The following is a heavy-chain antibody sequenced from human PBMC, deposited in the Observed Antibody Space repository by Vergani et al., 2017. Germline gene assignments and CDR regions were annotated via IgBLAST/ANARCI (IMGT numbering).Heavy chain of an antibody. CDR3: AREILDYYDSSGYYYGAFDI. D-gene: IGHD3-22*01. Sequence: QVQLVESGGGVVQPGRSLRLSCAASGFTFSSYGMHWVRQAPGKGLEWVAGIWYDGSNKYYADSVKGRFTISRDNSKNTLYLQMNSLRAEDTAVYYCAREILDYYDSSGYYYGAFDIWGQGTMVTVSS. CDR2: IWYDGSNK. V-gene: IGHV3-33*01. J-gene: IGHJ3*02. CDR1: GFTFSSYG.